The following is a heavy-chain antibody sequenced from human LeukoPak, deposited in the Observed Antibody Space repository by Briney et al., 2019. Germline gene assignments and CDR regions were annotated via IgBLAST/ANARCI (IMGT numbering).Heavy chain of an antibody. CDR1: GFTFSSYA. D-gene: IGHD3-22*01. CDR3: AKGYYYDSSVNY. CDR2: ISYDGSNK. V-gene: IGHV3-30-3*02. Sequence: GGSLRLSCAASGFTFSSYAMHWVRQAPGKGLEWVAVISYDGSNKYYADSVKGRFTISRDNSKNTLYLQMNSLRAEDTAVYYCAKGYYYDSSVNYWGQGTLVTVSS. J-gene: IGHJ4*02.